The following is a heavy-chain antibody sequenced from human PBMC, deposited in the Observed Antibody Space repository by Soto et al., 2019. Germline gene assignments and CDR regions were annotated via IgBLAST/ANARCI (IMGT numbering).Heavy chain of an antibody. CDR3: ARALWFGELLYYFDY. J-gene: IGHJ4*02. V-gene: IGHV1-69*13. CDR1: GGTFSSYA. D-gene: IGHD3-10*01. CDR2: IIPIFGTA. Sequence: GASVKVSCKASGGTFSSYAISWVRQAPGQGLEWMGGIIPIFGTANYAQKFQGRVTITADGSTSTAYMELSSLRSEDTAVYYCARALWFGELLYYFDYWGQGTLVTVSS.